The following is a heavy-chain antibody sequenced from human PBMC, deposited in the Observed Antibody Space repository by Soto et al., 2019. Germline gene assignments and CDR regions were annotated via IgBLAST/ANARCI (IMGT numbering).Heavy chain of an antibody. CDR2: ISGYNGNT. V-gene: IGHV1-18*01. Sequence: QVQVVQSGDEVKKSGASVKVSCKASGYTFTNYGFSWVRQAPGQGLEWMGWISGYNGNTKYAEKFQGRVTMTTDTSXCTAHMELRSLRSDDTAVYYCAREGQAPYYYYGMDVWGQGTAVTVSS. CDR3: AREGQAPYYYYGMDV. J-gene: IGHJ6*02. CDR1: GYTFTNYG.